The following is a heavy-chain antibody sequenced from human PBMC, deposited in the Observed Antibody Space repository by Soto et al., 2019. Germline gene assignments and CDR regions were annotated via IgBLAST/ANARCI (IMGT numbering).Heavy chain of an antibody. D-gene: IGHD6-13*01. Sequence: SETLSLTCTVSGGSISSSGYYWGWIRQPPGKGLEWIGNIYHSGSTNYNPSLKSRVTISVDTSKNQFSLKLSSVTAADTAVYYCARLFGSSWEVYYYYYMDVWGKGTTVTVSS. CDR3: ARLFGSSWEVYYYYYMDV. V-gene: IGHV4-39*07. CDR1: GGSISSSGYY. CDR2: IYHSGST. J-gene: IGHJ6*03.